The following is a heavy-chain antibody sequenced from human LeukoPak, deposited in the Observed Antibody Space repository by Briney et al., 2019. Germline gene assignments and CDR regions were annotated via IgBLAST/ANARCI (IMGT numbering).Heavy chain of an antibody. Sequence: ASVKVSCKASGYXFTSYYMHWVRQAPGQGLEWMGIINPSGGSTSCAQKFQGRVTMTRDTSTGTVYMELSSLRSEDTAVYYCARESDCSSTSCYPSALKINWFDPWGQGTLVTVSS. V-gene: IGHV1-46*01. CDR1: GYXFTSYY. D-gene: IGHD2-2*01. J-gene: IGHJ5*02. CDR2: INPSGGST. CDR3: ARESDCSSTSCYPSALKINWFDP.